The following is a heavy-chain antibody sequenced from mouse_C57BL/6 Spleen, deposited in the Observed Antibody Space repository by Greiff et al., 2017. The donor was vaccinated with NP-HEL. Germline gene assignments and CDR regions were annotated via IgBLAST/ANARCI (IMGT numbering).Heavy chain of an antibody. D-gene: IGHD4-1*01. V-gene: IGHV1-69*01. CDR1: GYTFTSYW. J-gene: IGHJ4*01. CDR3: ARMGPNWVYAMDY. CDR2: IDPSDSYT. Sequence: QVQLQQPGAELVMPGASVKLSCKASGYTFTSYWMHWVKQRPGQGLEWIGEIDPSDSYTNYNQKFKGKSTLTVDKSSSTAYMQLSSLTSEDSAVYSCARMGPNWVYAMDYWGQGTSVTVSS.